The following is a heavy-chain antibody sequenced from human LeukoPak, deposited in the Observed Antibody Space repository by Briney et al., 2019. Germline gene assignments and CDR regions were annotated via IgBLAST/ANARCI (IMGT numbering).Heavy chain of an antibody. CDR1: GGSISSSSYY. Sequence: SETLSLTCTVSGGSISSSSYYWGWIRQPPGKGLEWIGSIYYSGSAYYNPSLKSRVTIPVDTSKNQFSLKLTSVTAADTAVYYCARENCANGVCYTGGRNWCDPWGQGTLVTVSS. CDR2: IYYSGSA. CDR3: ARENCANGVCYTGGRNWCDP. V-gene: IGHV4-39*02. D-gene: IGHD2-8*01. J-gene: IGHJ5*02.